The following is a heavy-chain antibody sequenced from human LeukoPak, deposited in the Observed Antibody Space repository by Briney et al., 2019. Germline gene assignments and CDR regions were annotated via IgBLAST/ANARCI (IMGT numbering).Heavy chain of an antibody. Sequence: GESLKISCKGSGYSFTYWIGWVRQMPGKGLEWMGIIYSGDSHTKYSPSIQGRVTISADKSISTAYLQWSSLEASDTAMYCCASARHGDYVWDYWGQGTLVTVSS. CDR2: IYSGDSHT. CDR3: ASARHGDYVWDY. D-gene: IGHD4-17*01. J-gene: IGHJ4*02. V-gene: IGHV5-51*01. CDR1: GYSFTYW.